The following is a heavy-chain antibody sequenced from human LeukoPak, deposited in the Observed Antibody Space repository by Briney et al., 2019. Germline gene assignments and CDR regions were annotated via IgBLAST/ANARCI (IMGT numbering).Heavy chain of an antibody. CDR1: GYTLTSYY. CDR3: ATLPAATGYYYMDV. J-gene: IGHJ6*03. V-gene: IGHV1-46*01. Sequence: ASVKVSCKASGYTLTSYYMHWVRQAPGQGLEWMGIINPSGGSTTYAQKFQGRVTMTEDTSTDTAYMELSSLRSEDTAVYYCATLPAATGYYYMDVWGKGTTVTVSS. D-gene: IGHD2-2*01. CDR2: INPSGGST.